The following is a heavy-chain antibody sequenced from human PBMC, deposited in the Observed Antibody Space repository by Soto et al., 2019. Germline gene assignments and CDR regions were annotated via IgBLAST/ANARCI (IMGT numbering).Heavy chain of an antibody. CDR1: GGSISSYY. V-gene: IGHV4-59*01. J-gene: IGHJ4*02. Sequence: SETLSLTCTVSGGSISSYYWSWIRQPPGKGLEWIGYIYYSGSTNYNPSLKSRVTLSVDTSKNQFSLKMSSVTAADTAVYYCARLATRYYFDYWGQGTLVTVS. D-gene: IGHD1-1*01. CDR2: IYYSGST. CDR3: ARLATRYYFDY.